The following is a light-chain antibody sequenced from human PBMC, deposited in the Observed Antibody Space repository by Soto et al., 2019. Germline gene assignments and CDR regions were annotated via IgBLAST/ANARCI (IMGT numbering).Light chain of an antibody. J-gene: IGKJ1*01. CDR2: DAS. CDR1: QSVSNY. V-gene: IGKV3-11*01. CDR3: QQRLSWPRT. Sequence: EIVLTQAPATLSLSPGEGATLSCRASQSVSNYIAWYQHKPGQAPRLLIYDASNRPTDIPDRFSGSGSGTDFILTISSLEPEDFAVYYCQQRLSWPRTFGQGTKVEIK.